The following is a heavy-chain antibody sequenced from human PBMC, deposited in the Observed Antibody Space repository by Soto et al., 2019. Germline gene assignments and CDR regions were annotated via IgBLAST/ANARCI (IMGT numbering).Heavy chain of an antibody. J-gene: IGHJ4*02. D-gene: IGHD6-19*01. CDR2: LKPDGSEK. V-gene: IGHV3-7*03. Sequence: EVQLVQSGGGLVQPGGSLRLSCAAAGFTLSTYWMSWVRQAPGKGLEWVANLKPDGSEKYYGDSVKGRFTISRDDAENSLYLQMHSLRVEDTAMYYCTRGAAVAGIDYWGQGTLVTVSS. CDR1: GFTLSTYW. CDR3: TRGAAVAGIDY.